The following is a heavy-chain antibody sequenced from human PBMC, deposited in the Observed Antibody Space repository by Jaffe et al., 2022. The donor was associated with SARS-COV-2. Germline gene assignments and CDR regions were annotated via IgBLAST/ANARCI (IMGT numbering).Heavy chain of an antibody. V-gene: IGHV1-2*05. J-gene: IGHJ3*01. CDR2: INPKSGGT. CDR1: GYTFSGYY. Sequence: QVQLVQSGAEVKKPGASVKVSCKASGYTFSGYYIHWVRQAPGQGLEWMGRINPKSGGTNFAQKFKGRVTMTRDTSINTAYMALSRLRSDDTVVYYCARGAVLRYFDYVGGVDAFDLWGQGTMVTVSS. CDR3: ARGAVLRYFDYVGGVDAFDL. D-gene: IGHD3-9*01.